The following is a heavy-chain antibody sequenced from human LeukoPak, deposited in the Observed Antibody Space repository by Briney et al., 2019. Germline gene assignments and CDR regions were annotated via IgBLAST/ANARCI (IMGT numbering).Heavy chain of an antibody. CDR3: ARVPYNSMDYFDY. Sequence: PGGSLRLSCAASGFTFSTYAMSWVRRSPGQGLEWGSGISGSGTSTYYADSVKGRFTISRDNSRTTLYLQMNSLRVEDTAVYYCARVPYNSMDYFDYWGQGTLVTVSS. D-gene: IGHD3-22*01. CDR2: ISGSGTST. CDR1: GFTFSTYA. V-gene: IGHV3-23*01. J-gene: IGHJ4*02.